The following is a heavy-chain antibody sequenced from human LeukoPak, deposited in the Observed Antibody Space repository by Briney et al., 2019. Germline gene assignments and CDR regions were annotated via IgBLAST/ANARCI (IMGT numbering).Heavy chain of an antibody. D-gene: IGHD6-19*01. V-gene: IGHV3-30*18. CDR1: GFTFSSYG. CDR3: AKDPYSSGWFGDY. Sequence: GGSLRLSCAASGFTFSSYGMHWVRQAPGKGLEWVAVISYDGSNKYYADSVKGRFTISRDNSKNTLYLQVSSLRAEDTAVYYCAKDPYSSGWFGDYWGQGTLVTVSS. CDR2: ISYDGSNK. J-gene: IGHJ4*02.